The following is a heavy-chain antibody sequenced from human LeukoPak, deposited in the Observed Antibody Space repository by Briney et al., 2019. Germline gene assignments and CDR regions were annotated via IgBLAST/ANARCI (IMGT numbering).Heavy chain of an antibody. D-gene: IGHD3-22*01. CDR3: ARVRDSSGYYRGADY. V-gene: IGHV7-4-1*02. CDR2: INTNTGNP. CDR1: GYTFTSYA. J-gene: IGHJ4*02. Sequence: ASVKVSCKASGYTFTSYAMNWVRQAPGQGLEWMGWINTNTGNPTYAQGFIGRFVFSLDTSVSTAYLQISSLKAEDTAVYYCARVRDSSGYYRGADYWGQGTLVTVSS.